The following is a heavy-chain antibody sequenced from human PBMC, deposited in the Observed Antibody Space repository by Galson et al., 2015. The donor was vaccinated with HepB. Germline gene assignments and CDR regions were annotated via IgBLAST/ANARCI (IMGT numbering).Heavy chain of an antibody. CDR2: IKQDGSEK. Sequence: SLRLSCAASGFTFSSYWMSWVRQAPGKGLEWVANIKQDGSEKYYVDSVKGRFTISRDNAKNSLYLQMNSLRAEDTAVYYCARESDFGVVITNYYYGMDVWGQGTTVTVSS. J-gene: IGHJ6*02. D-gene: IGHD3-3*01. CDR1: GFTFSSYW. V-gene: IGHV3-7*03. CDR3: ARESDFGVVITNYYYGMDV.